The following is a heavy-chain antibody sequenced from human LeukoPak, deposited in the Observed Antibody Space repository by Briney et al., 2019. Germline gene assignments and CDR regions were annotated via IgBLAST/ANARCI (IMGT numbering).Heavy chain of an antibody. V-gene: IGHV1-24*01. CDR1: GYTLTELS. CDR2: FDPEDGET. Sequence: GASVKVSCKVSGYTLTELSMHWVRQAPGKGLELMGGFDPEDGETIYAQKFQGRVTMTEDTSTDTAYMELSSLRSEDTAVYYCATTDTAMVDASLDYWGQGTLVTVSS. D-gene: IGHD5-18*01. J-gene: IGHJ4*02. CDR3: ATTDTAMVDASLDY.